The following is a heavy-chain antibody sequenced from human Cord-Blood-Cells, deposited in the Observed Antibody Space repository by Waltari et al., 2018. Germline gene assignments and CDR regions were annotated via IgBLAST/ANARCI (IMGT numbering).Heavy chain of an antibody. D-gene: IGHD3-3*01. Sequence: PGQGLEWMGWINPNSGGTNYAQKFQGRVTMTRDTSISTAYMELSRLRSDDTAVYYCAVHKYDFWSGYYRGGPYYYYMDVWGKGTTVTVSS. CDR2: INPNSGGT. J-gene: IGHJ6*03. V-gene: IGHV1-2*02. CDR3: AVHKYDFWSGYYRGGPYYYYMDV.